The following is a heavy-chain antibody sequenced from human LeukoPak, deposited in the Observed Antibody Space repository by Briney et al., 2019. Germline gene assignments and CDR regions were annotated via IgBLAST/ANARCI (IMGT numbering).Heavy chain of an antibody. V-gene: IGHV4-34*01. Sequence: SETLSLTCAVYGGSFSGYYWSWIRQPPGKGLEWIGEINHSGSTNYNPSLKSRVTISVDTSKNQFSLKLSSVTAADTAVYYCARGQPRFYWFDPWGQGTLVTVSS. CDR3: ARGQPRFYWFDP. CDR2: INHSGST. D-gene: IGHD1-14*01. J-gene: IGHJ5*02. CDR1: GGSFSGYY.